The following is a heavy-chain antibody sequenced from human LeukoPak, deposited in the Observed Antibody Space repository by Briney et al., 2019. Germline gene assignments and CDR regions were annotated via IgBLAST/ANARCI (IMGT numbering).Heavy chain of an antibody. CDR3: ARAGDYYYDSSGYPFDY. CDR1: GGTFSSYA. D-gene: IGHD3-22*01. J-gene: IGHJ4*02. CDR2: IIPIFGTA. V-gene: IGHV1-69*06. Sequence: ASVKVSCKASGGTFSSYAISWVRQAPGQGLEWMGGIIPIFGTANYAQKFQGRVTITADKSTSTAYMELSSLRSEDTAVYYCARAGDYYYDSSGYPFDYWGQGTLVTVSS.